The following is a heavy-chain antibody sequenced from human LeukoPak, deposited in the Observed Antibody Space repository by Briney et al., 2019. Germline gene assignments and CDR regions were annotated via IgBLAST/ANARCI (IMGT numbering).Heavy chain of an antibody. V-gene: IGHV3-30*02. J-gene: IGHJ3*02. CDR2: IRYDGSNK. CDR3: ARSYCSSTSCYDDAFDI. D-gene: IGHD2-2*01. Sequence: PGGSLRLSCAASGFTFSSYGMHWVRQAPGKGLEWVAFIRYDGSNKYYADSVKGRFTISRDNSKNTLYLQMNSLRAEDTAVYYCARSYCSSTSCYDDAFDIWGQGIMVTVSS. CDR1: GFTFSSYG.